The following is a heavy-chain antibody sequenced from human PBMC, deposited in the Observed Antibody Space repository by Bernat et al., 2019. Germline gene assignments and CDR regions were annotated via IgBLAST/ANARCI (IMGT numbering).Heavy chain of an antibody. CDR2: INPNSGGT. J-gene: IGHJ4*02. V-gene: IGHV1-2*04. CDR1: GYTFTGYY. CDR3: ARAAGRGDYHWDFDY. D-gene: IGHD4-17*01. Sequence: QVQLVQSGAEVKKPGASVKVSCKASGYTFTGYYMHWVRQAPGQGLEWMGWINPNSGGTNYAQKFQGWVTMTRDTSISTAYMELSRLRSDDTAVYYCARAAGRGDYHWDFDYWGQGTLVTVSS.